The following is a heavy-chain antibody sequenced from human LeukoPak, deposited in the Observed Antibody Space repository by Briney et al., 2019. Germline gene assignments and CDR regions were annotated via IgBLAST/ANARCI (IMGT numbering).Heavy chain of an antibody. CDR1: GFLFNSYT. CDR3: TKADTSLFREDVFDI. CDR2: ISYNSGTL. J-gene: IGHJ3*02. D-gene: IGHD5-18*01. Sequence: PGGSLRLSCAASGFLFNSYTMNWVRQVPGKGLEWVSGISYNSGTLGYADSVKGRFTISRDNAKNSLYLVMNSLRPEDTAFYYCTKADTSLFREDVFDIWGQGTMVTVSS. V-gene: IGHV3-9*01.